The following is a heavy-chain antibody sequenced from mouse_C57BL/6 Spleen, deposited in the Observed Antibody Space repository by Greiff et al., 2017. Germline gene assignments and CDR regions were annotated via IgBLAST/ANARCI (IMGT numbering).Heavy chain of an antibody. CDR1: GYTFTDYE. Sequence: QVQLKQSGAELVRPGASVTLSCKASGYTFTDYEMHWVKQTPVHGLEWIGAIDPETGGTAYNQKFKGKAILTADKSSSTAYMELRSLTSEDSAVYYCTRNYGPYYAMDYWGQGTSVTVSS. J-gene: IGHJ4*01. V-gene: IGHV1-15*01. CDR2: IDPETGGT. D-gene: IGHD1-1*01. CDR3: TRNYGPYYAMDY.